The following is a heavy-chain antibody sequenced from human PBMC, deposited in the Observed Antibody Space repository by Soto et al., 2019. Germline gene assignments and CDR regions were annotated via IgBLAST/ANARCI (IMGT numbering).Heavy chain of an antibody. CDR2: INAGNGNT. J-gene: IGHJ6*02. Sequence: ASVKVSCKASGYTFTSYAMHWVRQAPGQRLGWMGWINAGNGNTKYSQKFQGRVTITRDTSASTAYMELSSLRSEDTAVYYCAISPMVRGVANYYGMDVWGQGTTVTVS. V-gene: IGHV1-3*01. CDR1: GYTFTSYA. CDR3: AISPMVRGVANYYGMDV. D-gene: IGHD3-10*01.